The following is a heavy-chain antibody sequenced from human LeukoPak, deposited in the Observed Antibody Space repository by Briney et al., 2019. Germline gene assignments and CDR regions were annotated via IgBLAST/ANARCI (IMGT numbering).Heavy chain of an antibody. J-gene: IGHJ4*02. V-gene: IGHV3-48*01. CDR2: ISSFSGTI. CDR1: GITFSSHS. CDR3: ARGGGRYYDFWSGYYGY. D-gene: IGHD3-3*01. Sequence: GGSLRLSCVASGITFSSHSMNWVRQAPGKGLEWVSYISSFSGTINYADSVKGRFTISRDNAKNSLYLQMNSLRAEDTAVYYCARGGGRYYDFWSGYYGYWGQGTLVTVSS.